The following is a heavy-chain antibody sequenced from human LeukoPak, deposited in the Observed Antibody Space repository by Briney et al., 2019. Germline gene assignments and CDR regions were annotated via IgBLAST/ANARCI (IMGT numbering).Heavy chain of an antibody. J-gene: IGHJ4*02. CDR1: GLTFSSYS. CDR2: ISSSSSYI. CDR3: ARSPISGNYLDY. V-gene: IGHV3-21*01. Sequence: GGSLRLSCAASGLTFSSYSMSGVRQAPGKGLEWVSSISSSSSYIYYADSVKGRFTISRDNAKNSLYLQMNSLRAEDTAVYYCARSPISGNYLDYWGRGTLVTVSS.